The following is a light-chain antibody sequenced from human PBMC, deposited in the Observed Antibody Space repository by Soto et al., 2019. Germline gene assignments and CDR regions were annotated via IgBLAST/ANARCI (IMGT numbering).Light chain of an antibody. CDR3: SSYPTSSPYV. J-gene: IGLJ1*01. V-gene: IGLV2-14*01. CDR2: EVS. CDR1: SNDVGGYNY. Sequence: QSALSQPASVSGSPGQSVTISCTGTSNDVGGYNYVSWYQQHPGKAPKLVIYEVSHRPSGISGRFSGSKSGNTASLTISGLQVDDEADYFCSSYPTSSPYVFGAGTKLTVL.